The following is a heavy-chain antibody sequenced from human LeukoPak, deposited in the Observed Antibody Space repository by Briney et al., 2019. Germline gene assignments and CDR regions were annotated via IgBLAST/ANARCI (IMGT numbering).Heavy chain of an antibody. J-gene: IGHJ4*02. V-gene: IGHV1-69*05. Sequence: SVKVSCKASGGTFSSYAISWVRQAPGQGLEWMGGIIPIFGKANYAQKFQGRVPITTDESTSTAYMELSSLRSEDTAVYYCARLWDYSSGYNDYWGQGTLVTVSS. CDR2: IIPIFGKA. CDR3: ARLWDYSSGYNDY. D-gene: IGHD3-22*01. CDR1: GGTFSSYA.